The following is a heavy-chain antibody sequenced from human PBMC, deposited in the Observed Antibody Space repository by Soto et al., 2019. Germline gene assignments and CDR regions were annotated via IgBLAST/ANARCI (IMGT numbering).Heavy chain of an antibody. CDR2: INPMGGST. Sequence: GASVKVSCKASGYTFINYYIHWVRQAPGQGLEWMAIINPMGGSTNYAQEFQGRVTLTSDTSTSTVYMELSSLRFEDTALFYCARDLAAGDLWGQGPLVTVSS. D-gene: IGHD6-13*01. CDR1: GYTFINYY. CDR3: ARDLAAGDL. V-gene: IGHV1-46*01. J-gene: IGHJ5*02.